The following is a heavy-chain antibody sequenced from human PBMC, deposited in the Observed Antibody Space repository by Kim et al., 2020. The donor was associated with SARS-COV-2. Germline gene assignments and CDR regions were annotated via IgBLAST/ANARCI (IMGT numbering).Heavy chain of an antibody. Sequence: ASVKVSCKASGYIFKTYGITWVRQAPGRGLEWMGWISAGGDDTGFSEKFQDRVTMTTDTSTSIAVMELRSLRSDDTAVYFCARAVRAVNGGHYYYYGMDVWGQGTSVTVSS. CDR1: GYIFKTYG. J-gene: IGHJ6*02. CDR3: ARAVRAVNGGHYYYYGMDV. D-gene: IGHD6-19*01. V-gene: IGHV1-18*01. CDR2: ISAGGDDT.